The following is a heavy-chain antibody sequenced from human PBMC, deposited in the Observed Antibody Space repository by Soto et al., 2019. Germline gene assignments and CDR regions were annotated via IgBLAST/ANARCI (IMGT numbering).Heavy chain of an antibody. CDR2: ISKSDYT. Sequence: GGSLRLSCTVSGFAFSNYGINWVRQAPGKGLEWVSSISKSDYTYYSDSVKGRFTISRDNAKNSVSLQMNTLRVEDTAVYYCAREDSIVIPAVSDFWSQGTLVTVSS. CDR1: GFAFSNYG. J-gene: IGHJ4*02. D-gene: IGHD2-2*01. CDR3: AREDSIVIPAVSDF. V-gene: IGHV3-21*01.